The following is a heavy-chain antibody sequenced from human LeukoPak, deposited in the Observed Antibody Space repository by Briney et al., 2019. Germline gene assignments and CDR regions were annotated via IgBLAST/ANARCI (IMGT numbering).Heavy chain of an antibody. V-gene: IGHV3-43*02. J-gene: IGHJ4*02. CDR3: ARESGKFDY. CDR1: VLPLGEFA. CDR2: ISVDGVST. Sequence: GWAVTLSCVSSVLPLGEFAMHGVGQAAWQGLDGVSLISVDGVSTFFAGSGKGRFSISRDNIKNSLFLEMSRLRPEDTAMYYCARESGKFDYWGQGTLVAVSS.